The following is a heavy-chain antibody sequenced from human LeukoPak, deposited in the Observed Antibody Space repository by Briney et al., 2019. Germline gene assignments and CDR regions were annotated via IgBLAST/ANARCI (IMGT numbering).Heavy chain of an antibody. CDR2: IYYSGST. CDR1: GGSISSYY. V-gene: IGHV4-59*08. CDR3: AGYASGTMRDY. J-gene: IGHJ4*02. Sequence: TSETLSLTCTVSGGSISSYYWSWIRQPPGKGLEWIGYIYYSGSTNYNPSLKSRFTISVDTSKNQFSLKLSSVTAADTAVYYCAGYASGTMRDYWGQGTLVTVSS. D-gene: IGHD3-10*01.